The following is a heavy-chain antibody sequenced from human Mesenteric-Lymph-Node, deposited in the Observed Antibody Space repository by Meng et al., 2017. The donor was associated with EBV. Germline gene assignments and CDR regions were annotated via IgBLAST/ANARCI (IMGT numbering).Heavy chain of an antibody. D-gene: IGHD4-17*01. Sequence: QGKLQESGPGLVKPSGTLSLTCAVSGGSISSTKWWGWVRQPPGKGLEWIGEIFHTGSTNYNPSLKSRLTMSVDKSKNQLSLKLTSVTAADTAVYYCATVGDYGDYVGLDNWGQGTLVTVSS. CDR2: IFHTGST. J-gene: IGHJ4*02. CDR3: ATVGDYGDYVGLDN. CDR1: GGSISSTKW. V-gene: IGHV4-4*02.